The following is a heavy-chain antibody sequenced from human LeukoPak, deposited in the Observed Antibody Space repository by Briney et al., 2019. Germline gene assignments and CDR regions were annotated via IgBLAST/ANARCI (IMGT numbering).Heavy chain of an antibody. D-gene: IGHD3-22*01. CDR2: IYTSGTT. CDR1: GGSISSGSYY. V-gene: IGHV4-61*02. J-gene: IGHJ4*02. CDR3: ARSLYDEGY. Sequence: PSQTLSLTCTVSGGSISSGSYYWTWIRQPAGKGLEWIGRIYTSGTTNYNPSLKSRVTISVDTSKHQFSLKLSSVTAADTAVYYCARSLYDEGYWGQGNLVTVSS.